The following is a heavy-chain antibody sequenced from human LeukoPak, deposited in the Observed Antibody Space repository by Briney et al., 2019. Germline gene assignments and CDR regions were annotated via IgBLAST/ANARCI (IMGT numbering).Heavy chain of an antibody. CDR2: INSDGSST. D-gene: IGHD2-15*01. V-gene: IGHV3-74*01. CDR3: ARCDSGSGGSCYSPQFDY. Sequence: GGSLRLSCAASGFTFSAYWMHWVRQAPGKGLVWVSRINSDGSSTSYADSVKGRFTISRDNAKNSLYLQMNSLRAEDTAVYYCARCDSGSGGSCYSPQFDYWGQGTLVTVSS. J-gene: IGHJ4*02. CDR1: GFTFSAYW.